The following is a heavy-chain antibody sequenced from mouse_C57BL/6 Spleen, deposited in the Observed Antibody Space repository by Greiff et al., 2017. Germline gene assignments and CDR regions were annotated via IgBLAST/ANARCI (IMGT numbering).Heavy chain of an antibody. V-gene: IGHV1-26*01. CDR2: INPNNGGT. CDR3: ARTTTVEYYYAMDY. Sequence: EVQLQQSGPELVKPGASVKISCKASGYTFTDYYMNWVKQSPGKSLEWIGDINPNNGGTSYNQKFKGKATLTVDKSSSTAYMELRSLTSEDSAVYYCARTTTVEYYYAMDYWGQGTSVTVSS. J-gene: IGHJ4*01. CDR1: GYTFTDYY. D-gene: IGHD1-1*01.